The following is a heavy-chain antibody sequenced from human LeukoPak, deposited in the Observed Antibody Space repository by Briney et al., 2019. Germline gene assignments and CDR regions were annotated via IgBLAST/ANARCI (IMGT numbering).Heavy chain of an antibody. CDR2: IIPIFGTA. D-gene: IGHD1-26*01. CDR3: ASGGSYNNWFDP. V-gene: IGHV1-69*05. CDR1: GGTFSSYA. J-gene: IGHJ5*02. Sequence: SVKVSCKASGGTFSSYAISWVRQAPGQGLEWMGGIIPIFGTANYAQKFQGRVTMTRDMSTSTVYMEVSSLRSEDTAVYYCASGGSYNNWFDPWGQGTLVTVSS.